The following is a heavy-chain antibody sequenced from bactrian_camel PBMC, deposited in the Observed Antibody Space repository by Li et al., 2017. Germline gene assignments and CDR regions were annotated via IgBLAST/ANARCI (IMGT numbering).Heavy chain of an antibody. CDR1: GLTLSSSA. J-gene: IGHJ4*01. D-gene: IGHD6*01. CDR2: ITSGGGST. CDR3: AADERQCRAMGPGDLTYPLAAFDY. V-gene: IGHV3S31*01. Sequence: VQLVESGGGLVQPGGSLRLSCAASGLTLSSSAMSWVRQAPGKGLEWVSSITSGGGSTDYADSVKGRFTISRDNAKNTLYLQMNSLKPDDTAMYYCAADERQCRAMGPGDLTYPLAAFDYEGQGTQVTVS.